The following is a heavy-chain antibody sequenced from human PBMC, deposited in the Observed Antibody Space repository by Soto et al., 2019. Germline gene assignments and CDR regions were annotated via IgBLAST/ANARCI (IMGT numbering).Heavy chain of an antibody. D-gene: IGHD2-15*01. V-gene: IGHV4-34*09. Sequence: PSETLSLTCAVYGGSFSGYYWSWIRQPPGKGLEWIGYIYYTGTTNYNPSLQSRVTISMDTSKNQFSLKLSSVNAADTAVYYCVRDRSNPPDYFDYWGQGTLVTVSS. J-gene: IGHJ4*02. CDR1: GGSFSGYY. CDR2: IYYTGTT. CDR3: VRDRSNPPDYFDY.